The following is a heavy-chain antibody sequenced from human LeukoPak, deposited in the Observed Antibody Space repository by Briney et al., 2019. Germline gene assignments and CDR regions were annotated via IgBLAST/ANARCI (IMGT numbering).Heavy chain of an antibody. J-gene: IGHJ3*02. D-gene: IGHD5-24*01. Sequence: PGGSLRLSCAAPGFTFDDYGMSWVRQAPGKGLEWVSGIKRNGGSTYFPDSVKGRFTISRDNSKNMLYLQMNSLRAEDTAIYYCAKGSRDGYNSPRLLAFDIWGQGTLVTVSS. CDR3: AKGSRDGYNSPRLLAFDI. CDR2: IKRNGGST. CDR1: GFTFDDYG. V-gene: IGHV3-23*01.